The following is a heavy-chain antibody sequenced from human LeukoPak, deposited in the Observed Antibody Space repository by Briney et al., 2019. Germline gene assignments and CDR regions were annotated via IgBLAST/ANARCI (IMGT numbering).Heavy chain of an antibody. J-gene: IGHJ6*02. CDR2: IYTSGST. D-gene: IGHD3-10*01. Sequence: SETLSLTCTVSGGSISSGSYYWSWIRQPAGKGLEWIGRIYTSGSTNYNPSLESRVTISVDTSKNQFSLKLSSVTAADTAVYYCAREKYYYGSGNAKRVLDVWGQGTTVTVSS. V-gene: IGHV4-61*02. CDR3: AREKYYYGSGNAKRVLDV. CDR1: GGSISSGSYY.